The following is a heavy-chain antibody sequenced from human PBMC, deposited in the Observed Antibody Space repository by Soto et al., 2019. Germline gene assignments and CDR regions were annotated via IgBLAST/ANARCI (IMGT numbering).Heavy chain of an antibody. CDR1: GDSVSSNSAT. V-gene: IGHV6-1*01. J-gene: IGHJ4*02. Sequence: QVQLQQSGPGLVKPSQTLSLTCAISGDSVSSNSATWHWIRQSPSRGLEWLGRTYYRSKWYNDYALSVKSRITTNPDTSKNQFSLHLNSVTPEDTAVYYCARLIVVPYYFDSWGQGTLVTVSS. D-gene: IGHD3-22*01. CDR3: ARLIVVPYYFDS. CDR2: TYYRSKWYN.